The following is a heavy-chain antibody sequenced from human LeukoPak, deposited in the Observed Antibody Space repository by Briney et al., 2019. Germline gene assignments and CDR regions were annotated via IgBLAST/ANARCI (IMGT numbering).Heavy chain of an antibody. V-gene: IGHV4-38-2*01. CDR2: IYHSGST. J-gene: IGHJ6*03. CDR3: AXTVAAAGTFGAYYYYYMDV. Sequence: SETLSLTCAVSGYSISSGYFWGWIRQPPGKGLEWIGSIYHSGSTYYNPSLKSQVTISVDTSKNQFSLKLSSVTAADTAVYYCAXTVAAAGTFGAYYYYYMDVWGKGTTVTVSS. D-gene: IGHD6-13*01. CDR1: GYSISSGYF.